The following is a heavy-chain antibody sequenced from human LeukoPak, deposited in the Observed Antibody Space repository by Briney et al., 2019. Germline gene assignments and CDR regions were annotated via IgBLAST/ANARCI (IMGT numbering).Heavy chain of an antibody. D-gene: IGHD1-26*01. CDR3: ARERSSGSYLGNAFDY. V-gene: IGHV1-18*01. J-gene: IGHJ4*02. Sequence: ASVKVSCKASGYTFTSYGISWVRQAPGQGLAWMGWISAYNGNTNYAQKLQGRVTMTTDTSTSTAYMELRSLRSDDTAVYYCARERSSGSYLGNAFDYWGQGTLVTVSS. CDR1: GYTFTSYG. CDR2: ISAYNGNT.